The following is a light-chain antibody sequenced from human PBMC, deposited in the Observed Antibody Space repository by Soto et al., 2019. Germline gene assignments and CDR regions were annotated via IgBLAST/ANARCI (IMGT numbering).Light chain of an antibody. CDR2: ATS. Sequence: DVQMTQSPSSLSAFVGDRVTITCRASQGIAPYLAWFQQKPGKVPKLLIYATSTLQSGVPSRFSGSGSGTDFILTINSLQPDDAGTYYCQKYNSAPLSFGGGTKVVIK. CDR3: QKYNSAPLS. J-gene: IGKJ4*01. V-gene: IGKV1-27*01. CDR1: QGIAPY.